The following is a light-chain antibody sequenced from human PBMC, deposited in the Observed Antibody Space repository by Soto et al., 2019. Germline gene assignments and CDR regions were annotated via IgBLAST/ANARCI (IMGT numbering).Light chain of an antibody. J-gene: IGLJ1*01. V-gene: IGLV2-14*01. CDR2: DVS. CDR1: SSDVGGYNY. Sequence: QSVLTQPASVSGSPGQSITISCTGTSSDVGGYNYVSWYQQHPGKAPKLMIYDVSNRPSGVSNRFSGSKSGNTASLTIPGLQAEDEADYYCSSYTSSSILNFYVFGTGTKVTVL. CDR3: SSYTSSSILNFYV.